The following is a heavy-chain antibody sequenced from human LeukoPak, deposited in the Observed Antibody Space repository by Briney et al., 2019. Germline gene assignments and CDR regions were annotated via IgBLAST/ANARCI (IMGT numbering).Heavy chain of an antibody. CDR2: FDPEDGET. D-gene: IGHD2-21*02. V-gene: IGHV1-24*01. CDR3: ATVKAVVTATPFDY. Sequence: ASVKVSCKVSEYTLTELSMHWVRQAPGKGLEWMGGFDPEDGETIYAQKFQGRVTMTEDTSTDTAYMELSSLRSEVTAVYYCATVKAVVTATPFDYWGQGTLVTVSS. J-gene: IGHJ4*02. CDR1: EYTLTELS.